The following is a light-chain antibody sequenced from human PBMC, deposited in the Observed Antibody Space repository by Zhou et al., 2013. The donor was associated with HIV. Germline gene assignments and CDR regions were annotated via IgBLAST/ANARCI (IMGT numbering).Light chain of an antibody. Sequence: DIQMTQSPSSVSASVGDRVTITCRASQSISSWLAWYQQKPGKAPNLLIFAASTLQSGVPSRFSGSGSGTEFTLTISSLQPEDFATYYCQQLNSYPITFGQGTRLEIK. CDR3: QQLNSYPIT. CDR1: QSISSW. J-gene: IGKJ5*01. V-gene: IGKV1-9*01. CDR2: AAS.